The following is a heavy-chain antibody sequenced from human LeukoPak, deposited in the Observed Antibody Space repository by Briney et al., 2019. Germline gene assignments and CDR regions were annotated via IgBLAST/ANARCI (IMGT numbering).Heavy chain of an antibody. CDR3: ARRGYHDYSGFDY. Sequence: GGSLPLSCAGSEFPFRSYSMHWVRQAPGKGLEWVSSISGSSDDIYYADSVKGRFSISRDNSKNSVYLQMKRLRAEDTALYYCARRGYHDYSGFDYWGQGTLVTVSS. D-gene: IGHD1-26*01. J-gene: IGHJ4*02. CDR1: EFPFRSYS. CDR2: ISGSSDDI. V-gene: IGHV3-21*01.